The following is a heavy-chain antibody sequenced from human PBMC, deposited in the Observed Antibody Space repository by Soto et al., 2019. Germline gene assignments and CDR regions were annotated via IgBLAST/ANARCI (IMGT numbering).Heavy chain of an antibody. CDR2: IYYSGST. V-gene: IGHV4-31*03. CDR3: ARTPIRGQPDYYDSSGYSNYYYYGMDV. J-gene: IGHJ6*02. CDR1: GGSISSGGYY. D-gene: IGHD3-22*01. Sequence: TLSLTCTVSGGSISSGGYYWSWIRQHPGKGLEWIGYIYYSGSTYYNPSLKSRVTISVDTSKNQFSLKLSSVTAADTAVYYCARTPIRGQPDYYDSSGYSNYYYYGMDVWGQGTTVS.